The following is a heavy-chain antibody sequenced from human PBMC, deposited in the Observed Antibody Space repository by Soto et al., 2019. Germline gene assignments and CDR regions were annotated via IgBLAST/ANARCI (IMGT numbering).Heavy chain of an antibody. J-gene: IGHJ4*02. V-gene: IGHV3-48*03. D-gene: IGHD3-16*02. Sequence: GGSLRLSCAASGFTFSSYEMNWVRQAPGKGLEWVSYISSSGSTIYYADSVKGRFTISRDNAKNSLYLQMNSLRAEDTAVYYCAREFEYDYVWGSYRLTNYFDYWGQGTLVTVS. CDR2: ISSSGSTI. CDR1: GFTFSSYE. CDR3: AREFEYDYVWGSYRLTNYFDY.